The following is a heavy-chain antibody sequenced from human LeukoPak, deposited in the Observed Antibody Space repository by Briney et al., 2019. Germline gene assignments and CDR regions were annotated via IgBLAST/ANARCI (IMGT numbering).Heavy chain of an antibody. CDR1: GYTFTDYY. D-gene: IGHD5-18*01. V-gene: IGHV1-2*02. J-gene: IGHJ4*02. Sequence: ASVKVSCKASGYTFTDYYLYWVRQAPGQGLEWVGWINPNSGGTNYAQKFQGRVTMTRDTSISTAYMELSRLRSDDTAVYYCARDGTSVMVDFDYWGQGTLVTVSS. CDR3: ARDGTSVMVDFDY. CDR2: INPNSGGT.